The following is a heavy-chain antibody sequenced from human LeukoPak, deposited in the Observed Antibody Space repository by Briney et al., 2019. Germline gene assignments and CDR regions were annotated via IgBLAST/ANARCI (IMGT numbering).Heavy chain of an antibody. V-gene: IGHV3-74*01. CDR2: NNGDGSTT. Sequence: GSLRLXCVASGFILSGYWMYWVRQAPGKGLMYISRNNGDGSTTNYADVVKGRFTMSRDNVKNTLYLQMNSLRVEDTAVYYCARDPRNVGLAPWGQGTLVTVSS. CDR1: GFILSGYW. D-gene: IGHD2-15*01. CDR3: ARDPRNVGLAP. J-gene: IGHJ5*02.